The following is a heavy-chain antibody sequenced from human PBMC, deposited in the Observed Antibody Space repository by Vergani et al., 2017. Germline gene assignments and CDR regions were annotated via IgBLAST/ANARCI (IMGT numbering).Heavy chain of an antibody. CDR1: GFTFEDYA. Sequence: EVQLVESGGGLIQPGRSLTLSCVASGFTFEDYAMHWVRQSPGRGLEWIAGISWNSDYVGYADSVKGRFSISRDNAKNSLSLQMDSLRDEDTAVYYCAKEIFGPYCSSTSCSRYYYGMDVWGQGTTVTVSS. CDR3: AKEIFGPYCSSTSCSRYYYGMDV. D-gene: IGHD2-2*01. CDR2: ISWNSDYV. J-gene: IGHJ6*02. V-gene: IGHV3-9*01.